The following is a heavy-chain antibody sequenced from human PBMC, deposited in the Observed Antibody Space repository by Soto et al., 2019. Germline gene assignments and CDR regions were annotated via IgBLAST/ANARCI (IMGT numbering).Heavy chain of an antibody. D-gene: IGHD3-9*01. Sequence: VESGGGVFQSGGSLRLSCAASGFTASNFWRHWVRQAPGEGLVWVARINGDGSSRTYADSVKGRLTISRDNAKNMVFLDMKSLRGEDTAVYYCARDFDWNLDAWGRGTLVTVSS. V-gene: IGHV3-74*03. CDR1: GFTASNFW. CDR3: ARDFDWNLDA. CDR2: INGDGSSR. J-gene: IGHJ2*01.